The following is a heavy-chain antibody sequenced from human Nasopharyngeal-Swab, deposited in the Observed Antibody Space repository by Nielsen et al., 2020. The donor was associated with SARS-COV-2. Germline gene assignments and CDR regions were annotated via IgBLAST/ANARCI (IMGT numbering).Heavy chain of an antibody. J-gene: IGHJ4*02. CDR2: IYYSGTT. V-gene: IGHV4-39*07. CDR3: ASEVKVAIDLAH. Sequence: SKTLSPPCRLSGSSFITTHYYWGWIRQTPGKGLEWIGIIYYSGTTYYNPSLKSPATISVDTSKNQFSLNLTSVTAADTSVYYCASEVKVAIDLAHWGQGTLVTVSS. CDR1: GSSFITTHYY. D-gene: IGHD2-15*01.